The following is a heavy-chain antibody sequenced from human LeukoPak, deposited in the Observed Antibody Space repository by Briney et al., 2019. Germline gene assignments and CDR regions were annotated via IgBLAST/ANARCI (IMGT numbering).Heavy chain of an antibody. Sequence: GGSLRLSCAASGFIFSRYAMTWVRQAPGKGLEWVSSISGSGGSTYYADSVKGRFTISRDTSKSTLYLQMNSLRAEDTAVYYCARVPIAAAGNWFDPWGQGTLVTVSS. CDR3: ARVPIAAAGNWFDP. CDR1: GFIFSRYA. CDR2: ISGSGGST. J-gene: IGHJ5*02. D-gene: IGHD6-13*01. V-gene: IGHV3-23*01.